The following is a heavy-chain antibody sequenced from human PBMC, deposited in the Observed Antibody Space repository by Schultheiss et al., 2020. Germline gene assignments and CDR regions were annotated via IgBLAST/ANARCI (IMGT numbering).Heavy chain of an antibody. Sequence: GESLKISCAASGFTFSNAWMSWVRQAPGKGLEWVGRIKSKTDGGTTDYAAPVKGRFTISRDDSKNTLYLQMNSLKTEDTAVYYCTIDVDDFWSGYPNYWGQGTLVTVYS. CDR3: TIDVDDFWSGYPNY. CDR1: GFTFSNAW. J-gene: IGHJ4*02. V-gene: IGHV3-15*01. CDR2: IKSKTDGGTT. D-gene: IGHD3-3*01.